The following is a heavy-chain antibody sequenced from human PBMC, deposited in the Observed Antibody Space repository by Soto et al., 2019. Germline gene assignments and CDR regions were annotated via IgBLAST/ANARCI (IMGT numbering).Heavy chain of an antibody. CDR3: ARVVTGHYYDSSGTTDY. CDR2: IIPIFGTA. J-gene: IGHJ4*02. V-gene: IGHV1-69*13. Sequence: ASVKVSCKASGGTFSSYAISWVRQAPGRGLEWMGGIIPIFGTANYAQKFQGRVTITADESTSTAYMELSSLRSEDTTVYYCARVVTGHYYDSSGTTDYWGQGTLVTVSS. CDR1: GGTFSSYA. D-gene: IGHD3-22*01.